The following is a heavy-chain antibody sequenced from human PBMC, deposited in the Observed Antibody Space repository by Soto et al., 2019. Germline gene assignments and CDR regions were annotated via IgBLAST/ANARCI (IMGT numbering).Heavy chain of an antibody. Sequence: ASVKVSCKASGYTFTSYGISWVRQAPGQGLEWMGWISAYNGNTNYAQKLQGRVTMTTDTSTSTAYMELRSLRSDDTAVYYCARVYDFWSGYYDNWFDPWGQETLVTLAS. CDR2: ISAYNGNT. J-gene: IGHJ5*02. CDR3: ARVYDFWSGYYDNWFDP. D-gene: IGHD3-3*01. V-gene: IGHV1-18*01. CDR1: GYTFTSYG.